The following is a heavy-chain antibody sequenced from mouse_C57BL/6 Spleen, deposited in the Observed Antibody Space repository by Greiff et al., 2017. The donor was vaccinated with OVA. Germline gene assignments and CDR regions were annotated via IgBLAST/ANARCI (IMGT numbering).Heavy chain of an antibody. CDR1: GFTFSDYG. CDR2: ISSGSSTI. Sequence: EVHLVESGGGLVKPGGSLKLSCAASGFTFSDYGMHWVRQAPEKGLEWVAYISSGSSTIYYADTVKGRFTISRDNAKNTLFLQMPSLRSEDTAMYYCAREGDWAYFDYWGQGTTLTVSS. V-gene: IGHV5-17*01. CDR3: AREGDWAYFDY. D-gene: IGHD4-1*01. J-gene: IGHJ2*01.